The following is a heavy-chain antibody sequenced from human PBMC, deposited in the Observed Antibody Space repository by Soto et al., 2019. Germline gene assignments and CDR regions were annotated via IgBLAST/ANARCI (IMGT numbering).Heavy chain of an antibody. V-gene: IGHV3-48*01. CDR3: ARDPGYYDSSGYLGMDV. J-gene: IGHJ6*02. Sequence: GGSLRLSCAASGFTFSRCSMNWVRQAPGKGLEWLSYISSSSSSVYYADSVKGRFTISRDNAKNSLYLQMNSLRSEDTAVYYCARDPGYYDSSGYLGMDVWGQGTTVTVSS. D-gene: IGHD3-22*01. CDR2: ISSSSSSV. CDR1: GFTFSRCS.